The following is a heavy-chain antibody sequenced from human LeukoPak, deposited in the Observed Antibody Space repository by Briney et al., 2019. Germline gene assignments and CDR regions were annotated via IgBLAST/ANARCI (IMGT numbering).Heavy chain of an antibody. D-gene: IGHD6-13*01. Sequence: GGSLRLCCAASGFTFSSYAMHWVRQAPGKGLEWVAVISYDGSNKYYADSVKGRFTISRDNSKNTLYLQMNSLRAEDTAVYYCARCSSWYDAFDIWGQGTMVTVSS. CDR3: ARCSSWYDAFDI. J-gene: IGHJ3*02. CDR1: GFTFSSYA. V-gene: IGHV3-30-3*01. CDR2: ISYDGSNK.